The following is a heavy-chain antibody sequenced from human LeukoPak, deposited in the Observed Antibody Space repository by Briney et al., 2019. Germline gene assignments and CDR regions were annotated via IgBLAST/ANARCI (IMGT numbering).Heavy chain of an antibody. CDR1: GFTFSTYG. V-gene: IGHV3-30*02. D-gene: IGHD5-24*01. J-gene: IGHJ4*02. CDR2: IRYDAINK. CDR3: ARWRAYFDY. Sequence: GGSLRLSCAASGFTFSTYGMHWVRQAPGKGLEWVAFIRYDAINKYYADSVKGRFTISRDNSKNTLYLQMNSLRAEDTAVYYCARWRAYFDYWGQGTLVTVSS.